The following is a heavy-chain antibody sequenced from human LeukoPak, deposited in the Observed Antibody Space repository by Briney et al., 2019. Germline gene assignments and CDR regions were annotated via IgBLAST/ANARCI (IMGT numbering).Heavy chain of an antibody. CDR1: GFTFSSYA. D-gene: IGHD3-10*01. Sequence: GGSLRLSCAASGFTFSSYAMNWVRQAPGKGLEWVSGISGGGGRTYYADSVKGRFTISRDNSKNTLYLQMISLRAEDTAVYYCAKALWFGETYYFDYWGQGTLDTVSS. J-gene: IGHJ4*02. CDR2: ISGGGGRT. CDR3: AKALWFGETYYFDY. V-gene: IGHV3-23*01.